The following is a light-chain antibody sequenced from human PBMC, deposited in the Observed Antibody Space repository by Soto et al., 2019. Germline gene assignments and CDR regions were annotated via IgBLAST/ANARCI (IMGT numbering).Light chain of an antibody. CDR3: QQRSNWPPIT. CDR2: DAS. Sequence: EIVLTQSPGTLSLSPGERATLSCRASQSVSSYLAWYQQKPGQPPRLLIYDASNRATAIPARFSGSGSGTDFTLTISSLEPEDFAVYYCQQRSNWPPITFGQGTRLEIK. CDR1: QSVSSY. V-gene: IGKV3-11*01. J-gene: IGKJ5*01.